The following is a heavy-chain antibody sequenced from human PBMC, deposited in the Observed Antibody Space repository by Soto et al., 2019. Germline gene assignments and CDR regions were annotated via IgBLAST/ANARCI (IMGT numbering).Heavy chain of an antibody. V-gene: IGHV1-69*02. D-gene: IGHD3-10*01. J-gene: IGHJ4*02. CDR2: IIPILGIA. CDR1: GGTFSSYT. Sequence: QVQLVQSGAEVKKPGSSVKVSCKASGGTFSSYTISWVRQAPGQGLEWMGRIIPILGIANSAQKFQGRVTITADKSTSTAYMELSSVRSEDTAVYYCARFLYGSGSPDGWGQGTLVTVSS. CDR3: ARFLYGSGSPDG.